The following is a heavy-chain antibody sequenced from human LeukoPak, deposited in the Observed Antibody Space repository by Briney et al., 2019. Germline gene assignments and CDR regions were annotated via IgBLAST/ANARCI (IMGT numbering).Heavy chain of an antibody. CDR1: GVTFANYA. V-gene: IGHV3-23*01. Sequence: GGSLRLSCAASGVTFANYAMSWVRQAPGKELEWLSTLCHSGGDTYYADSVKGRFTISRDNSRHIPYMQMTSLTAEDAAVYYCAKVPYSDYGSGRPPFMDVWGQGTTVGISS. CDR3: AKVPYSDYGSGRPPFMDV. J-gene: IGHJ6*02. CDR2: LCHSGGDT. D-gene: IGHD3-10*01.